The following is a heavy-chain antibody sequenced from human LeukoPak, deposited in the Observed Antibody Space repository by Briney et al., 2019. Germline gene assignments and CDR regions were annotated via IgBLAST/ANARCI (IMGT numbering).Heavy chain of an antibody. V-gene: IGHV3-33*06. Sequence: GGSLRLSCAASGFTFSSYGMHWVRQAPGKGLEWVAVIWYDGSNKYYADSVKGRFTISRDNSKNTLYLQMNSLRAEDTAVYYCAKDYIAAAGVKGYFQHWGQGTLVTVSS. D-gene: IGHD6-13*01. CDR1: GFTFSSYG. CDR2: IWYDGSNK. CDR3: AKDYIAAAGVKGYFQH. J-gene: IGHJ1*01.